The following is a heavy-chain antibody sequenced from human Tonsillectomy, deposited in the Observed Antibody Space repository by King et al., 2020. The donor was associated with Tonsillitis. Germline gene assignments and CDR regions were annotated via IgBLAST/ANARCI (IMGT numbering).Heavy chain of an antibody. J-gene: IGHJ3*02. Sequence: VQLQQWGAGLLKPSETLSLTCAVYGGSFSGYYWSWIRQSPGNGLEWIGGINHSGSTHYNPSLNRRVTISVDTSKNHFSLKQSSVTAADTAVYYCARGGYTYAYRNDAFDIWGQGTMVTVSS. CDR2: INHSGST. D-gene: IGHD3-16*01. V-gene: IGHV4-34*01. CDR1: GGSFSGYY. CDR3: ARGGYTYAYRNDAFDI.